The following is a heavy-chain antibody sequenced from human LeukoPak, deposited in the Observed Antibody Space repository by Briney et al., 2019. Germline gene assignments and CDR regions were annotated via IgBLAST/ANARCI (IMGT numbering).Heavy chain of an antibody. Sequence: PGGSLRLSCAASGFTVSSNYMSWVRQAPGKGLEWVSVIYSGGSTYYADSVKGRFTISRDNSKNTLYLQMNSLRAEDTAVYYCARELPYYGSGRPGLYFDYWGQGTLVTVSS. CDR2: IYSGGST. D-gene: IGHD3-10*01. J-gene: IGHJ4*02. CDR1: GFTVSSNY. CDR3: ARELPYYGSGRPGLYFDY. V-gene: IGHV3-66*01.